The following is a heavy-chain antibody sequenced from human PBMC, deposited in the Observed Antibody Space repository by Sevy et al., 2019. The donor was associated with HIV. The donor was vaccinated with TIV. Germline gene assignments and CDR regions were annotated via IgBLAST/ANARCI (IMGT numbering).Heavy chain of an antibody. CDR1: GFTFSTSW. D-gene: IGHD2-2*02. V-gene: IGHV3-7*01. CDR3: ARDPSPSFCGSTTCYTN. Sequence: GGSLRLSCAASGFTFSTSWMTWVRQAPGKGLEWVANIRHTGSEKYYVDSVKGRFTISRDNADNSLYLQMNSLRAEDTAVYYCARDPSPSFCGSTTCYTNWGQGTLVTVSS. J-gene: IGHJ4*02. CDR2: IRHTGSEK.